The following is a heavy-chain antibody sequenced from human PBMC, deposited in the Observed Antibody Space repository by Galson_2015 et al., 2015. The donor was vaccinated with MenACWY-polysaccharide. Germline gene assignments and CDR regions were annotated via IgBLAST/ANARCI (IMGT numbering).Heavy chain of an antibody. CDR3: AGNPRLGYLDL. J-gene: IGHJ5*02. CDR1: GFTFSSYW. D-gene: IGHD3-16*01. V-gene: IGHV3-74*01. Sequence: SLRLSCAASGFTFSSYWMHWVRQAPEKGLVWVSRINSDGSSTGYADSVKGRFTISRDNAKDTLYLQMNSLRAEDTAVYYCAGNPRLGYLDLWGKGTLVTVSS. CDR2: INSDGSST.